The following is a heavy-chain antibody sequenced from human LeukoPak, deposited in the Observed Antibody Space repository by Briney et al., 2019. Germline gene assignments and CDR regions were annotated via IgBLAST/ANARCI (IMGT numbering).Heavy chain of an antibody. CDR2: ISPDGSTT. D-gene: IGHD6-13*01. J-gene: IGHJ4*02. CDR3: AGGGIAAAAFY. CDR1: GFTFSRYW. V-gene: IGHV3-74*03. Sequence: GGSLRLSCAASGFTFSRYWMHWVRQAPGKGLMWVSRISPDGSTTLYADSVKGRFTISRDNSKNSLYLQMNSLRAEDTAVYYCAGGGIAAAAFYWGQGTLVTVSS.